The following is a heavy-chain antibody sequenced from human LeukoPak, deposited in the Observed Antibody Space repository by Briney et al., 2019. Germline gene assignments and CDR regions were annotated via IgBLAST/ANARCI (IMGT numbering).Heavy chain of an antibody. CDR2: INWNGGST. J-gene: IGHJ3*02. Sequence: PGGSLRLSCAASGFTFDDYGMSWVRQAPGKGLEWVSGINWNGGSTGYADSVKGRFTISRDNAKNSLYLQMNSLRAEDTALYYCARDLDSMIERGAFDIWGQGTMVTVSS. V-gene: IGHV3-20*04. D-gene: IGHD3-22*01. CDR1: GFTFDDYG. CDR3: ARDLDSMIERGAFDI.